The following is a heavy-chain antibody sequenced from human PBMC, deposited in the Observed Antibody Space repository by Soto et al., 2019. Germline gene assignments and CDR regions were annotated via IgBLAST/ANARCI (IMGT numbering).Heavy chain of an antibody. Sequence: GGSLRLSCAASGFSFSISPMHWVRQAPGKGPEWVALISYDGTNKFYADSVKGRFTISRDNSKSTLYLQVDSLRPEDAAVYYCAGNPKPPGAHHGASNYSAPGGQGPLVPV. CDR2: ISYDGTNK. CDR1: GFSFSISP. D-gene: IGHD2-15*01. CDR3: AGNPKPPGAHHGASNYSAP. V-gene: IGHV3-30-3*01. J-gene: IGHJ5*02.